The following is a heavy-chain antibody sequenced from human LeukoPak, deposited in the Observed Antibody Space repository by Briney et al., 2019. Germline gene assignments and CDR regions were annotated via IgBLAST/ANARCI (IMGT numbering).Heavy chain of an antibody. V-gene: IGHV3-11*01. Sequence: GGSLRLSCAASGFTFSDYFMSWIRQAPGKGLEWVSYISSSGTTIYYADSVKGRFTISRDNAKSSLYLQMNSPRAEDTAVYYCASLGEQWLVQYLHYWGQGTLVTVSS. CDR1: GFTFSDYF. J-gene: IGHJ4*02. CDR3: ASLGEQWLVQYLHY. D-gene: IGHD6-19*01. CDR2: ISSSGTTI.